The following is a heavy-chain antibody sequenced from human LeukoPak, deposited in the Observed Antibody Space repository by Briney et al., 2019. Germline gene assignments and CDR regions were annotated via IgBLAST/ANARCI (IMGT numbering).Heavy chain of an antibody. CDR2: ISYDGSNK. CDR1: GFTSSSYA. Sequence: QPGRSLRLSCAASGFTSSSYAMHSVRQAPGKGLEWVAVISYDGSNKYYADSVKGRFAISRDDSKNTLYLQMNSLRAEDTAVYYCARGSAYYYHSSGYSPFDYWGQGTLVTVSS. V-gene: IGHV3-30*01. J-gene: IGHJ4*02. CDR3: ARGSAYYYHSSGYSPFDY. D-gene: IGHD3-22*01.